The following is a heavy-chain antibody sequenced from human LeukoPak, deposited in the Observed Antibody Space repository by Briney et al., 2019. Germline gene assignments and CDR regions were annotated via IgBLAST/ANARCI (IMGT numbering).Heavy chain of an antibody. CDR2: IYYSGST. CDR1: GGSISSSSYY. V-gene: IGHV4-39*07. CDR3: ARGGYYGSGNDFRFDP. D-gene: IGHD3-10*01. J-gene: IGHJ5*02. Sequence: SETLSLTCTVSGGSISSSSYYWGWIRQPPGKGLEWIGNIYYSGSTYYNPSLKSRVTISVDTSKNQFSLKLTSVTAADTAVYFCARGGYYGSGNDFRFDPWGQGTLVTVSS.